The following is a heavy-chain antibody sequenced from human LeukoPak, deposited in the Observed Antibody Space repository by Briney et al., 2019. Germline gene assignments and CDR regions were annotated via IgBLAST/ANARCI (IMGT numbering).Heavy chain of an antibody. V-gene: IGHV3-11*01. D-gene: IGHD3-10*01. Sequence: PGGSLRLSCAASGFTFSDDYMSWSREAPGKGLGRGSYITSSGSSICYADSVKGRFTISRDNAKNSLYLQMNRLRAADTAVYYCARLGDYYGSGSLYYFDDWGQGTLVTASS. J-gene: IGHJ4*02. CDR3: ARLGDYYGSGSLYYFDD. CDR1: GFTFSDDY. CDR2: ITSSGSSI.